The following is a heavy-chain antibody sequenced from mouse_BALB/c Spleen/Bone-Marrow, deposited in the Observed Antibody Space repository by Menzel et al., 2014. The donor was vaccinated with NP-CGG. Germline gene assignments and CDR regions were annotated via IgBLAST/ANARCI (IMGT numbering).Heavy chain of an antibody. Sequence: DVKLVESGGGLVQPGGSRKLSCAASGFTFSSFGMHWVRQAPEKGLVWVAYISSGSSTIYYADTVKGRFTISRDNPKNTLFLQMTSLRSEDTAMYYCARSDGNYDYAMYYWGQGTSVTVSS. V-gene: IGHV5-17*02. D-gene: IGHD2-1*01. J-gene: IGHJ4*01. CDR1: GFTFSSFG. CDR2: ISSGSSTI. CDR3: ARSDGNYDYAMYY.